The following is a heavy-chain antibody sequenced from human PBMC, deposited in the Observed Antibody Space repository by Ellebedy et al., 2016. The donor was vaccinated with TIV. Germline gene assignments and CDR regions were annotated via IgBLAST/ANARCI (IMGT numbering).Heavy chain of an antibody. CDR3: AHSSMIVVVPFDY. V-gene: IGHV2-70*12. Sequence: SGPTLVKPTQTLTLTCTFSGFLLNTSGMSVSWIRQPPGKALEWLARIDWDDDTYYRTSLKTRLTISKDTSKNQVVLTMTNMDPGDTATYYCAHSSMIVVVPFDYWGQGTLVTVSS. D-gene: IGHD3-22*01. CDR2: IDWDDDT. CDR1: GFLLNTSGMS. J-gene: IGHJ4*02.